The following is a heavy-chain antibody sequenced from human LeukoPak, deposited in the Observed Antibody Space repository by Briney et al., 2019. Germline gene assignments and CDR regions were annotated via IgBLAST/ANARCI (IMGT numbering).Heavy chain of an antibody. CDR3: AKECSGGSCYSNSQYYYYGMDV. CDR2: ISGSGRST. Sequence: VGSLTLSCAASGYTFSTSATRSVRQAPGKGLDWASAISGSGRSTYYADTVKGRFTVSRDNSENTLYLEMNSLRAEDTAVFYCAKECSGGSCYSNSQYYYYGMDVWGQGTTVTVSS. J-gene: IGHJ6*02. V-gene: IGHV3-23*01. CDR1: GYTFSTSA. D-gene: IGHD2-15*01.